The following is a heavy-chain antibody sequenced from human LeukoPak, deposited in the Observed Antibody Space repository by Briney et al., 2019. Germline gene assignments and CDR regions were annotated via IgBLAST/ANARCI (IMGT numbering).Heavy chain of an antibody. Sequence: ASVKVSCKASGYTFTGYYMHWVRQAPGQGLEWMGWINPNSGGTNYAQKFQGRVTMTRDTSISTAYMELSRLRSDDTAVYYCARRVSSGWPYYFDYWGQGTLVTVSS. CDR2: INPNSGGT. CDR3: ARRVSSGWPYYFDY. CDR1: GYTFTGYY. J-gene: IGHJ4*02. V-gene: IGHV1-2*02. D-gene: IGHD6-19*01.